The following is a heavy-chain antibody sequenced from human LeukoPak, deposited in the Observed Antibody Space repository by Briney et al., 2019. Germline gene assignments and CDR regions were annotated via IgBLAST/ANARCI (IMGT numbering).Heavy chain of an antibody. Sequence: GGSLRLSCVASGFTFSSNGMHCVRQAPGKGLEWVTFIQYDGSKKYYADSVKGRFPISRDNSKNTLYLEMNSLRAEDTAVYYCAKDIGSYYDYWGQGILVTVSS. J-gene: IGHJ4*02. D-gene: IGHD3-10*01. CDR3: AKDIGSYYDY. CDR2: IQYDGSKK. CDR1: GFTFSSNG. V-gene: IGHV3-30*02.